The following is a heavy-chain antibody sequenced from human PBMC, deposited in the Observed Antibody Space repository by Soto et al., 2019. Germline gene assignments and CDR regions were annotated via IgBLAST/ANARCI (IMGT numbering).Heavy chain of an antibody. V-gene: IGHV1-24*01. D-gene: IGHD5-18*01. Sequence: GASVKVSCKVSGYTLTELSMHWVRQAPGKGLEWMGGFDPEDGETIYAQKFQGRVTMTEDASTSTAYMELSSLRSEDTAVYYCASAPEFTTLDTWFDPWGQGTRVTVSS. CDR2: FDPEDGET. J-gene: IGHJ5*02. CDR1: GYTLTELS. CDR3: ASAPEFTTLDTWFDP.